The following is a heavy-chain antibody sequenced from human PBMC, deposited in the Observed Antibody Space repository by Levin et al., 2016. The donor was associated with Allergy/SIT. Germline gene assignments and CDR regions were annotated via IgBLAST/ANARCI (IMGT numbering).Heavy chain of an antibody. CDR2: INHSGST. Sequence: SETLSLTCAVYGGSFSGYYWSWIRQPPGKGLEWIGEINHSGSTNYNPSLKSRVTISVDTSKNQFSLKLSSVTAADTAVYYCARHETYYYDSSGYYDPWGQGTLVTVSS. J-gene: IGHJ5*02. V-gene: IGHV4-34*01. CDR1: GGSFSGYY. D-gene: IGHD3-22*01. CDR3: ARHETYYYDSSGYYDP.